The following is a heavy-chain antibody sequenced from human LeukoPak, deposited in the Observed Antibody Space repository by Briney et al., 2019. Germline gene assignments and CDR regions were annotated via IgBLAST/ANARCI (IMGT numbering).Heavy chain of an antibody. CDR1: GSTFSSYA. J-gene: IGHJ4*02. CDR3: AKDQNAYNYVFDY. V-gene: IGHV3-23*01. D-gene: IGHD5-24*01. Sequence: GGSLRLSCAPSGSTFSSYAISWVRHAPGKGLGWVSTITGSGGGTYYADSVKGRFSISRDNSKNTLYLQMNRLRAEDTALYYCAKDQNAYNYVFDYWGQGTLVTVSS. CDR2: ITGSGGGT.